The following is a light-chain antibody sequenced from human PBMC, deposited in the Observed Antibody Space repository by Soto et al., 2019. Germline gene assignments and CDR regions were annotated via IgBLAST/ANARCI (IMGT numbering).Light chain of an antibody. J-gene: IGLJ1*01. V-gene: IGLV1-47*01. Sequence: QSVLTQPPSASGTPGQRVTISCSGSSSYIGSKYVYWYQQLPGTAPKLLIYRNDQRPSRIPDRFSGSKSGTSASLAISGLRSEDEADYYCAAWDDSLTGYVFGNGTKVTVL. CDR2: RND. CDR1: SSYIGSKY. CDR3: AAWDDSLTGYV.